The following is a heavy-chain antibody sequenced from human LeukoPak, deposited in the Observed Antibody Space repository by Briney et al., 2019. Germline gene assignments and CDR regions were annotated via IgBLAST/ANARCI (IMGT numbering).Heavy chain of an antibody. CDR1: GFTFSSYA. Sequence: GGSLRLSCAASGFTFSSYAMHWVRQAPGKGLEYVSAISSNGGSTYYANSVKGRFTISRDNSKNSLYLQMNSLRAEDTAVYYCARDGNGYCSGGTCYSCPDYWGQGTLVTVSS. D-gene: IGHD2-15*01. CDR2: ISSNGGST. CDR3: ARDGNGYCSGGTCYSCPDY. V-gene: IGHV3-64*01. J-gene: IGHJ4*02.